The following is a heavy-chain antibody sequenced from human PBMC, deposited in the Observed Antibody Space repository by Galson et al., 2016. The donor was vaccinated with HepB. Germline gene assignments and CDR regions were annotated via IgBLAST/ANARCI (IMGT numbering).Heavy chain of an antibody. D-gene: IGHD3-10*01. CDR1: GGSISSGGYS. J-gene: IGHJ4*02. CDR3: ASMVRGVTIYY. V-gene: IGHV4-39*01. CDR2: IYYSGST. Sequence: SETLSLTCSVSGGSISSGGYSWGWIRQPPGKGLEWIGSIYYSGSTYYNPSLKSRVTISVDTSKNQFSLKLSSVTAADTAVYYCASMVRGVTIYYWGQGTLVTVSS.